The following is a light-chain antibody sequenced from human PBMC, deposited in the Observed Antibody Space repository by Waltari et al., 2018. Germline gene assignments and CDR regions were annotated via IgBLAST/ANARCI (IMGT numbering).Light chain of an antibody. CDR2: YVS. J-gene: IGLJ3*02. Sequence: QSALPQPASVSGSPAQSITITCYGTSSDTGFYNYVSLYQPHPGKAPKLMIYYVSQRPAGVSDRFSGSKSGNTASLTISGLQAEDEADYYCNSYTGSSSWVFGVGTKVTVL. CDR3: NSYTGSSSWV. V-gene: IGLV2-14*01. CDR1: SSDTGFYNY.